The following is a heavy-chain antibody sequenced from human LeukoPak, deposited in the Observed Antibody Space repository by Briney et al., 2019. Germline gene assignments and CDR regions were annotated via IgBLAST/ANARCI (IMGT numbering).Heavy chain of an antibody. CDR3: ARGDSSGYYYGHY. Sequence: GGPLRLSCAASGFTFSSYSMNWVRQAPGKGLEWVSFISSSSSYIYYADSVKGRFTISRDNAKNSLYLQMNSLRAEDTAVYYCARGDSSGYYYGHYWGQGTLVTVSS. CDR1: GFTFSSYS. CDR2: ISSSSSYI. D-gene: IGHD3-22*01. V-gene: IGHV3-21*01. J-gene: IGHJ4*02.